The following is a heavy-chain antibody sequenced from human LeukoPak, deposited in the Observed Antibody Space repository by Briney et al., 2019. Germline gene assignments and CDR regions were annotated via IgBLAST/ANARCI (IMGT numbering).Heavy chain of an antibody. CDR3: ARDGGLHTNFDY. D-gene: IGHD2-15*01. CDR2: IKQDGSAE. CDR1: GFTFSTYW. V-gene: IGHV3-7*01. Sequence: GGSLRLSCAASGFTFSTYWMSWVRQAPGKGLEWVAKIKQDGSAEYYADSVRGRFTASRDNANNLLYLQMNRLRAEDTAVYYCARDGGLHTNFDYWGQGTLLTVSS. J-gene: IGHJ4*02.